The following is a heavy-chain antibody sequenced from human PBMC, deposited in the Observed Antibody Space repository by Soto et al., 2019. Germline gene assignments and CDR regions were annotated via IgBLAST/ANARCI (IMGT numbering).Heavy chain of an antibody. J-gene: IGHJ4*02. V-gene: IGHV3-23*01. CDR1: GFTFSHYA. D-gene: IGHD3-10*01. Sequence: PGGSLRLSCAASGFTFSHYAMSWVRQAPGKGLEWVSTITYSGGSTYYADSVKGRFIISRDNPKNTLYLQMNSLRVEDTAVYYCAKKLHFGSGTYYFYFDYWGQGTLVTVSS. CDR2: ITYSGGST. CDR3: AKKLHFGSGTYYFYFDY.